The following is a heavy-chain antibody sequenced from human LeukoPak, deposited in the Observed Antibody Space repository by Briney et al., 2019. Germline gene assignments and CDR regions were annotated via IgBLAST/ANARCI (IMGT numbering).Heavy chain of an antibody. Sequence: GGSLRLSCAASGFTFSNAWMSWVRQAPGKGLEWVSIIYSGDSTYYADSVKGRFTMSRDNFKNRLYLQMNSLRVEDTAVYYCARVNTGSYRTAFDIWGQGTMVTVSS. CDR3: ARVNTGSYRTAFDI. D-gene: IGHD1-26*01. CDR1: GFTFSNAW. CDR2: IYSGDST. V-gene: IGHV3-66*01. J-gene: IGHJ3*02.